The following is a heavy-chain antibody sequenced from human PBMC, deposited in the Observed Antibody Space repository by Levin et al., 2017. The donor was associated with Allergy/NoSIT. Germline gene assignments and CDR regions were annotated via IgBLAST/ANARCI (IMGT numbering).Heavy chain of an antibody. D-gene: IGHD3-10*01. CDR2: IYYSGST. CDR3: ARGVYYYGSGELDY. Sequence: LRLSCTVSGGSISSGGYYWSWIRQHPGKGLEWIGYIYYSGSTYYNPSLKSRVTISVDTSKNQFSLKLSSVTAADTAVYYCARGVYYYGSGELDYWGQGTLVTVSS. V-gene: IGHV4-31*03. CDR1: GGSISSGGYY. J-gene: IGHJ4*02.